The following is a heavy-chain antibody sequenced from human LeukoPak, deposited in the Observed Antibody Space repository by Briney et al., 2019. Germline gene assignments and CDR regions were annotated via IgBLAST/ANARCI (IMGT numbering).Heavy chain of an antibody. D-gene: IGHD2-21*02. CDR3: ARAPQYCGGDCYFDY. CDR1: GFTFSSYW. J-gene: IGHJ4*02. Sequence: PGGSLRLSCAASGFTFSSYWMSWVRQAPGKGLEWAANIKQDGSEKYYVDSVKGRFTISRDNAKNSLYLQMNSLRAEDTAVYYCARAPQYCGGDCYFDYWGQGTLVTVSS. CDR2: IKQDGSEK. V-gene: IGHV3-7*01.